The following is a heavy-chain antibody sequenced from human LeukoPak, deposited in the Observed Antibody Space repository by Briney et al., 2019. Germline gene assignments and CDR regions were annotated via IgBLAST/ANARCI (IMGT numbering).Heavy chain of an antibody. CDR2: MNPNSSNT. D-gene: IGHD6-19*01. V-gene: IGHV1-8*01. CDR3: ARDGRVSGWYNWFDP. J-gene: IGHJ5*02. Sequence: ASVKVSCKASGYTFTSYDINWVRQATGQGLEWMGWMNPNSSNTGYAQKFQGRVTMTRNTSISTAYMELSSLRSEDTAVYYCARDGRVSGWYNWFDPWGQGTLVTVSS. CDR1: GYTFTSYD.